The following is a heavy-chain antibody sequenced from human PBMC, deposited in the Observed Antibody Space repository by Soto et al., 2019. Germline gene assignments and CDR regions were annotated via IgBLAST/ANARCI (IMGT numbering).Heavy chain of an antibody. CDR1: GFSLTTSGVG. D-gene: IGHD3-3*01. CDR3: AHRVLRTVFGLVTTTAIYFDF. CDR2: IYWDDDK. V-gene: IGHV2-5*02. Sequence: QITLNESGPTVVRPTETLTLTCRFSGFSLTTSGVGVGWIRQSPGKAPEWLALIYWDDDKRYSASLKSRLTITKDTSKNQVDLRVSGLDLTHTATYYCAHRVLRTVFGLVTTTAIYFDFWGQGTPGAVSS. J-gene: IGHJ4*02.